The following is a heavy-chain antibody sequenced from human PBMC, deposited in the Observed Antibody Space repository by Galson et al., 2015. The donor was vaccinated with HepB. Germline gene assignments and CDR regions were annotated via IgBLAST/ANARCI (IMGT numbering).Heavy chain of an antibody. V-gene: IGHV4-39*07. Sequence: SETLSLTCAVSGGSISSSSYYWGWIRQPPGKGLEWIGSIYYSGSTYYNPSPKSRATISVDTSKNQFSLKLSSVTAADTAVYYCARDGPSHFNSGSYREGYFDYWGQGTLVTVSS. CDR1: GGSISSSSYY. J-gene: IGHJ4*02. CDR3: ARDGPSHFNSGSYREGYFDY. D-gene: IGHD1-26*01. CDR2: IYYSGST.